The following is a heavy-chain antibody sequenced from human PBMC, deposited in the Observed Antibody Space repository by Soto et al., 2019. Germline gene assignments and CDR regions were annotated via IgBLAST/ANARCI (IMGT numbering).Heavy chain of an antibody. CDR3: ATCVYCNYFYYFLDV. V-gene: IGHV1-18*01. D-gene: IGHD2-21*02. CDR2: ISAYNGHT. J-gene: IGHJ6*03. CDR1: GDTFNSYG. Sequence: QVQLVQSGAEVKKPGASVKVSCKASGDTFNSYGISWVRQAPGQGLEWMGWISAYNGHTNYAQKLQGRVTMTTDTSTSTAYMVLRSLRSNDTAVYYCATCVYCNYFYYFLDVWGKGTTVSVTS.